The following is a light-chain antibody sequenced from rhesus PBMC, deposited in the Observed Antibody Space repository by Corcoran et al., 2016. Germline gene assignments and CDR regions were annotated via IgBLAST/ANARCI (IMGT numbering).Light chain of an antibody. CDR3: LQHNSYPLT. CDR2: AAS. J-gene: IGKJ4*01. Sequence: DILMTQSPSSLSASVGDTVTITCRASQGISSSLNWFQQKPGKAPKLLIYAASSLATGVPSRFSGSGSGTDFTLTISSLQPEEFAVYYCLQHNSYPLTFGGGTKVELK. V-gene: IGKV1-28*03. CDR1: QGISSS.